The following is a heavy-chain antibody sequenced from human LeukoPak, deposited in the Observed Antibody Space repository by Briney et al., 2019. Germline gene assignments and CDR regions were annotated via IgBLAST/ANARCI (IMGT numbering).Heavy chain of an antibody. V-gene: IGHV1-2*02. CDR3: GRGSYDSSGYFGY. CDR1: GYTFTGYY. D-gene: IGHD3-22*01. Sequence: ASVKVSCKASGYTFTGYYMHWMRQAPGQGLEWMRWINPNSGGTNYAQKFQGRVTMTRDTSISTAYMELSRLRSDDTAVYYCGRGSYDSSGYFGYWGQGTLVTVSS. J-gene: IGHJ4*02. CDR2: INPNSGGT.